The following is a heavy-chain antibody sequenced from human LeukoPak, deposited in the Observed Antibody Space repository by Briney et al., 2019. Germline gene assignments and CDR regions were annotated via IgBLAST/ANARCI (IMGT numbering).Heavy chain of an antibody. J-gene: IGHJ5*02. CDR3: ARGGSCSSTSCYAILGFDP. V-gene: IGHV4-34*01. CDR2: INHSGSN. D-gene: IGHD2-2*01. Sequence: SETLSLTCAVYGGSFSGYYWSWIRQPPGKGLEWIGEINHSGSNNYNPSLKSRVTISVDTSKNQFSLKLRSVTAADTAVYYCARGGSCSSTSCYAILGFDPWGQGTLVTVSS. CDR1: GGSFSGYY.